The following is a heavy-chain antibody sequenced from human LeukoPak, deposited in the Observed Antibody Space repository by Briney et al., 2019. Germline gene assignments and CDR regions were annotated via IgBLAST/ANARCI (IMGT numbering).Heavy chain of an antibody. CDR2: IYHSGST. J-gene: IGHJ5*02. V-gene: IGHV4-4*02. D-gene: IGHD2-2*01. Sequence: KPSGTLSLTCAVSGGSISSSNWWSWVRQPPGKGLEWIGEIYHSGSTNYNPSLKSRVTISVDKSKNQFSLKLSSVTAADTAVYYCAHIVVVPAAMPQGWFDPWGQGTLVTVSS. CDR1: GGSISSSNW. CDR3: AHIVVVPAAMPQGWFDP.